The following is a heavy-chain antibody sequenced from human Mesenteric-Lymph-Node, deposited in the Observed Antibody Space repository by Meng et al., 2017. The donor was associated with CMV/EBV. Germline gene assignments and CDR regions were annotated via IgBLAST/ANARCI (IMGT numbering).Heavy chain of an antibody. CDR2: ISSSGSTI. Sequence: GESLKISCAASGFTFSDYYMSWIRQAPGKGLEWVSCISSSGSTIYYADSVKGRFTISRDNAKNSLYLQMNSLRAEDTAVYYCARDYGEKYYYYGMDVWGQGTTVTVSS. CDR1: GFTFSDYY. CDR3: ARDYGEKYYYYGMDV. J-gene: IGHJ6*02. D-gene: IGHD3-10*01. V-gene: IGHV3-11*01.